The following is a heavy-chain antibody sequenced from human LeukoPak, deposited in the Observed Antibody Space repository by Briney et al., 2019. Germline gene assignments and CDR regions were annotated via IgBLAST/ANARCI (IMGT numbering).Heavy chain of an antibody. J-gene: IGHJ4*02. D-gene: IGHD6-13*01. CDR3: ARVSSSSYPSYYFDY. Sequence: PSETLSLTCTVSGGSISSGSYYWSWIRQPAGKGLEWIGRIYTSGSTNYNPSLKSRVTISVDTSKNQFSLKLSSVTAADTAVYYCARVSSSSYPSYYFDYWGQGTLVTVSS. CDR2: IYTSGST. V-gene: IGHV4-61*02. CDR1: GGSISSGSYY.